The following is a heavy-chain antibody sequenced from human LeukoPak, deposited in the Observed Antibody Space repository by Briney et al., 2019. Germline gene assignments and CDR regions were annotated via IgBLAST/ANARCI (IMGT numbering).Heavy chain of an antibody. CDR3: ARTPYSSSWYTPNFFDY. D-gene: IGHD6-13*01. CDR1: GGSISSSSYY. Sequence: SETLSLTCTVSGGSISSSSYYWGWIRQPPGKGLEWIGSIYYSGSTYYNPSLKSRVTISVDTSKNQFSLKLSSVTAADTAVYYCARTPYSSSWYTPNFFDYWGQGTLVTVSS. J-gene: IGHJ4*02. V-gene: IGHV4-39*01. CDR2: IYYSGST.